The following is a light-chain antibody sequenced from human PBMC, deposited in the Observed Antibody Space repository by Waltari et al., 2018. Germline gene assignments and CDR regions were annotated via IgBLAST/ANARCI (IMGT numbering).Light chain of an antibody. CDR1: SLRSYY. V-gene: IGLV3-19*01. CDR3: SSRDSRAHRHV. Sequence: SSELTQDPAVSVALGQTVRITCQGDSLRSYYATWYQQKAGQAPILVIYGQKNLPSVLPVLFSGSSSGRPASLTITGAQAEDAADYYCSSRDSRAHRHVFGTGTKVTVL. CDR2: GQK. J-gene: IGLJ1*01.